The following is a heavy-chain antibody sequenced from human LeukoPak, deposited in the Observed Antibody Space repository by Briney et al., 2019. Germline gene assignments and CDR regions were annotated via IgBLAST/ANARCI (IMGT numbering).Heavy chain of an antibody. V-gene: IGHV3-30*18. J-gene: IGHJ5*02. CDR1: GFTFSSYG. CDR2: ISYDGSNK. D-gene: IGHD2-2*01. Sequence: GGSLRLSCAASGFTFSSYGMHWVRQAPGKGLEWVAVISYDGSNKYYADSVKGRFTISRDNSKNTLYLQMNSLRAEDTAVYYCAKGSMDCSSTSCRTRYNWFDPWGQGTLVTVSS. CDR3: AKGSMDCSSTSCRTRYNWFDP.